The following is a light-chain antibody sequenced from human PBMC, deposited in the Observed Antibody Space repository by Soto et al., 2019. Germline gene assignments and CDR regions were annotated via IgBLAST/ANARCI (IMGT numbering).Light chain of an antibody. CDR2: KVS. J-gene: IGLJ2*01. CDR3: SSYTTSSNPDVV. CDR1: SSDVGDYNY. Sequence: QSALTQPASVSGSPGQSITISFTGTSSDVGDYNYVSWYQQHPGKAPKLMIYKVSNRPSGVSNRFSGSKSANTASLTISGLQAEDEADYYCSSYTTSSNPDVVFGGGTKVTVL. V-gene: IGLV2-14*01.